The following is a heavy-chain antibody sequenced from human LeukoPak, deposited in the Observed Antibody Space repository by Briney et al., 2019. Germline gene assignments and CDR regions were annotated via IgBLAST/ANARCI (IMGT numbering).Heavy chain of an antibody. CDR2: IYTSGST. Sequence: SETLSLTCTVSGGSISSYYWSWIRQPAGKGLEWIGRIYTSGSTNYNPSLKSRVTMSVDTSKNQFSLKLSSVTAADTAVYYCARVGTHWNYVDYYYYMDVWGKGTTVTVSS. CDR3: ARVGTHWNYVDYYYYMDV. D-gene: IGHD1-7*01. CDR1: GGSISSYY. J-gene: IGHJ6*03. V-gene: IGHV4-4*07.